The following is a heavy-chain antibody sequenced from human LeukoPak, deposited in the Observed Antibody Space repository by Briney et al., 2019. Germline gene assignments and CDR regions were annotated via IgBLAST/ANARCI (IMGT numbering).Heavy chain of an antibody. J-gene: IGHJ4*02. CDR3: ARDPMGYDILTGYCY. V-gene: IGHV1-46*01. CDR1: GYTFTSYY. CDR2: INPGGGST. D-gene: IGHD3-9*01. Sequence: ASVKVSCRASGYTFTSYYMHWVRQAPGQGLEWMGIINPGGGSTSYAQKFQGRVTMTRDTSTSTVYMELSSLRSEDTAVYYCARDPMGYDILTGYCYWGQGTLVTVSS.